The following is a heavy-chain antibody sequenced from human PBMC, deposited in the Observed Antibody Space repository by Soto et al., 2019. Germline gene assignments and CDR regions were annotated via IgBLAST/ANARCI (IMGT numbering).Heavy chain of an antibody. Sequence: SETLSLTCAVYGGPFSGYYWSWIRQPPGKGLEWIGEINHSGSTNYNPSLKSRVTISVDTSKNQFSLKLSSVTAADTAVYYCGRTFRSYYDSSGYYYGPGFDYWGQGTLVTVSS. CDR2: INHSGST. D-gene: IGHD3-22*01. CDR3: GRTFRSYYDSSGYYYGPGFDY. CDR1: GGPFSGYY. V-gene: IGHV4-34*01. J-gene: IGHJ4*02.